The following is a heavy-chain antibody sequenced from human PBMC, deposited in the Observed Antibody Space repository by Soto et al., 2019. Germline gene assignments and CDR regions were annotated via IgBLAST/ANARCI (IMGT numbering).Heavy chain of an antibody. CDR2: ISAYNGNT. CDR1: GYTFTSYG. V-gene: IGHV1-18*01. Sequence: ASVKVSCKASGYTFTSYGISWVRQAPGQGIEWMGWISAYNGNTNYAQKLQGRVTMTTDTSTSTAYMELRSLRSDDTAVYYCARVCGWYYYGSGSYRDSYGMDVWGQGTTVTVSS. CDR3: ARVCGWYYYGSGSYRDSYGMDV. J-gene: IGHJ6*02. D-gene: IGHD3-10*01.